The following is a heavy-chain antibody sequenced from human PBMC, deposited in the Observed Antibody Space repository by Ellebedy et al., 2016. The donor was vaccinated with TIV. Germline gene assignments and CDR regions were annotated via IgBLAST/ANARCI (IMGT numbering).Heavy chain of an antibody. J-gene: IGHJ6*03. D-gene: IGHD4/OR15-4a*01. Sequence: GGSLRLSCAASGFTFSDYYMTWIRQAPGKGLEWISYISSSASTIYYPDSVNGRFTISRDNAKSSLYLQMNSLRAEDTAVYYCARVRQDYDYYYYYYMDVWGKGTTVTVSS. V-gene: IGHV3-11*01. CDR3: ARVRQDYDYYYYYYMDV. CDR2: ISSSASTI. CDR1: GFTFSDYY.